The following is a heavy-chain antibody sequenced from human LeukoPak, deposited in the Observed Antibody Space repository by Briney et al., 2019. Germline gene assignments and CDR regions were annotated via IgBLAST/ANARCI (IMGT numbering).Heavy chain of an antibody. D-gene: IGHD6-19*01. J-gene: IGHJ3*02. Sequence: GGSLRLSCAASGFTFSSYSMNWVRQAPGKGLEWVSSISSSSYIYYADSVKGRFTISRDNAKNSLYLQMNSLRAEDTAVYYCARTEAVAGTRAFDIWGQGTMVTVSS. CDR2: ISSSSYI. CDR1: GFTFSSYS. CDR3: ARTEAVAGTRAFDI. V-gene: IGHV3-21*01.